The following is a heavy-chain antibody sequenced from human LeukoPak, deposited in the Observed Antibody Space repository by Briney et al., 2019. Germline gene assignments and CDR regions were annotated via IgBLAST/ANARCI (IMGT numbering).Heavy chain of an antibody. Sequence: SETLSLTCTVSGGSISSYYWSWIRQPPGKGLEWIGYIYYSGSTNYNPSLKSRVTISVDTSKNQFSLKLSSVTAADTAVYYCARRQEGSGSYYFDYWGQGTLVTVSS. CDR2: IYYSGST. J-gene: IGHJ4*02. V-gene: IGHV4-59*08. CDR1: GGSISSYY. D-gene: IGHD1-26*01. CDR3: ARRQEGSGSYYFDY.